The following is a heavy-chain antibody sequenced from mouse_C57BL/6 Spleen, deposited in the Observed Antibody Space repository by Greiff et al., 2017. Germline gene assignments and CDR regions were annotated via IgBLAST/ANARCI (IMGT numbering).Heavy chain of an antibody. CDR3: ARSNYYGSEDY. CDR2: IYPGSGNT. V-gene: IGHV1-76*01. CDR1: GYTFTDYY. Sequence: VMLVESGAELVRPGASVKLSCKASGYTFTDYYINWVKQRPGQGLEWIARIYPGSGNTYYNEKFKGKATLTAEKSSSTAYMQLSSLTSEDSAVYFCARSNYYGSEDYWGQGTTLTVSS. J-gene: IGHJ2*01. D-gene: IGHD1-1*01.